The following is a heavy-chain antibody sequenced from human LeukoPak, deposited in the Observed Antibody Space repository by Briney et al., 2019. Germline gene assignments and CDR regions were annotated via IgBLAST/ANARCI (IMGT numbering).Heavy chain of an antibody. CDR1: GGSISSYF. J-gene: IGHJ4*02. V-gene: IGHV4-4*07. CDR3: ARGSTRYDY. Sequence: SETLSLTCTVSGGSISSYFWTWIRQPAGMGLEWIGRIYTSGSTNYKPSLKSRVTMSVDTSKNQFSLKLSSVTAADTAVYFCARGSTRYDYWGQGTLVTVSS. D-gene: IGHD2-2*01. CDR2: IYTSGST.